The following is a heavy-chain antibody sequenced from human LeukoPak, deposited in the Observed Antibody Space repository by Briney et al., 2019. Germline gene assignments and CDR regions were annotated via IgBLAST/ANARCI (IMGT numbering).Heavy chain of an antibody. CDR3: AKDISSSGMYYFDY. Sequence: GGSLRLSCAASGFTFSSYAMSWVRQAPGKGLEWVSAISGSGGSTYYADSVKGRFTISRDIAKNSLYLQMNSLRAEDTALYYCAKDISSSGMYYFDYWGQGTLVTVSS. V-gene: IGHV3-23*01. J-gene: IGHJ4*02. D-gene: IGHD3-10*01. CDR1: GFTFSSYA. CDR2: ISGSGGST.